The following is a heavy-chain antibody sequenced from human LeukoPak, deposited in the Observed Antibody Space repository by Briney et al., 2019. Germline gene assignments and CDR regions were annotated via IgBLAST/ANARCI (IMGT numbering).Heavy chain of an antibody. CDR2: IYPSDSDT. D-gene: IGHD2-15*01. J-gene: IGHJ4*02. CDR1: GYSFTNYW. V-gene: IGHV5-51*01. CDR3: ARRYCSGGSCNFDY. Sequence: GESLKISCRGSGYSFTNYWIGWVRQMPGKGLEWMGSIYPSDSDTRYSPSFQGQVTISADKSISTAYLQWSSLKASDTAMFYCARRYCSGGSCNFDYWGQGTLVTVSS.